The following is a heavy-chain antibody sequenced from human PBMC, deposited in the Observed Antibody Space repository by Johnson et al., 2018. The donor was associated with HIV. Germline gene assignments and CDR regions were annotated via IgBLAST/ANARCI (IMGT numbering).Heavy chain of an antibody. V-gene: IGHV3-9*01. J-gene: IGHJ3*02. CDR3: ARGKGAAVGLDAFDI. D-gene: IGHD6-13*01. Sequence: VQLVESGGGLVQPGRSLRLSCAASGFTFDDYAMHWVRQAPGKGLEWVSGISWNSGSIGYADSMKGRFTISRDNARNSLYLQMNSLRAEDTALYFCARGKGAAVGLDAFDIWGQGIRVTVSS. CDR1: GFTFDDYA. CDR2: ISWNSGSI.